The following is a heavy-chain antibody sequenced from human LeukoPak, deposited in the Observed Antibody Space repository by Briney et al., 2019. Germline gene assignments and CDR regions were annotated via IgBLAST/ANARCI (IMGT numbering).Heavy chain of an antibody. CDR3: AILPRYSRDDY. J-gene: IGHJ4*02. CDR1: GGSISSSSYY. V-gene: IGHV4-39*07. D-gene: IGHD6-13*01. Sequence: PSETLSLTCTVSGGSISSSSYYWGWIRQPPGKGLEWIGEIYHTGSTNYNPSLKSRVTISVDKSKNQFSLKLSSVTAADTAVYYCAILPRYSRDDYWGQGTLVTVSS. CDR2: IYHTGST.